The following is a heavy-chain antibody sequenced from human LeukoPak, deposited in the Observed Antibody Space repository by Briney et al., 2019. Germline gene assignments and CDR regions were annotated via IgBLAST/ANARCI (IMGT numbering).Heavy chain of an antibody. CDR3: ARDPYGFGESFDY. D-gene: IGHD3-10*01. J-gene: IGHJ4*02. CDR1: GSTFSSYA. V-gene: IGHV3-74*01. Sequence: GGSLRLSCAASGSTFSSYAMHWVRQVPGEGLVWVSRINEDGTKTNYADSVKGRFTISRDNAENTLFLQMNSLRVEDTAVYYCARDPYGFGESFDYWGLGTLVTVSS. CDR2: INEDGTKT.